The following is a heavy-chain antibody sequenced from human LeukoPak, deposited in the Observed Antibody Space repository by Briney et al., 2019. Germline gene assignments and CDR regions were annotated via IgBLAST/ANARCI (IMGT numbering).Heavy chain of an antibody. V-gene: IGHV4-34*01. CDR2: INHSGST. D-gene: IGHD2-15*01. J-gene: IGHJ4*02. CDR1: GGSFSGYY. CDR3: ARRSCGGGTCYESRGWFDY. Sequence: MSSETLSLTCAVYGGSFSGYYWSWIRQPPGKGLEWIGEINHSGSTNYNPSLKSRVTISVDTSKNQFSLKLSSVTAADTAVYYCARRSCGGGTCYESRGWFDYWGQGTLVIVSS.